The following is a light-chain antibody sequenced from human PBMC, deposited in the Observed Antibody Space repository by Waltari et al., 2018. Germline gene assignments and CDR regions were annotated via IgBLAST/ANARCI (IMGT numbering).Light chain of an antibody. CDR1: SFNIGSNF. Sequence: QSVLTQPPSASGTPGQRVTISCSGSSFNIGSNFVYWYQQLPGSTPKLLIYTTDPGPSGVPDRFAGSKSGTSASLAISGLRSEDEADYYCASWDDSLSGHVVFGGGTKLTVL. V-gene: IGLV1-47*01. CDR2: TTD. J-gene: IGLJ2*01. CDR3: ASWDDSLSGHVV.